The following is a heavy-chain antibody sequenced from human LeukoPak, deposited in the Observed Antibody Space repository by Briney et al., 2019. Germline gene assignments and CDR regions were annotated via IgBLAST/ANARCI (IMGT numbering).Heavy chain of an antibody. CDR2: IYQRGST. CDR1: GYPISSGYY. D-gene: IGHD2-21*02. CDR3: ARYRNCGSDCYDAFDI. J-gene: IGHJ3*02. V-gene: IGHV4-38-2*02. Sequence: SETLSLTCTVSGYPISSGYYWGWIRQPPGKGLEWIGGIYQRGSTYYNPSLKSRVTISVDTSKNQFSLKLNSVTAADTAVYYCARYRNCGSDCYDAFDIWGQGTMVTVSS.